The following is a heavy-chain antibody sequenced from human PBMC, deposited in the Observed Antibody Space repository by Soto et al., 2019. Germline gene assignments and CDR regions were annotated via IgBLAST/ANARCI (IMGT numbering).Heavy chain of an antibody. CDR3: ARAPGGYCSGGSCDWDYYYYYMDV. J-gene: IGHJ6*03. Sequence: RASVKVSCKASGGTFSSYTISWVRQAPGQGLEWMGRIIPILGIANYAQKFQGRVTITADKSTSTAYMELSSLRSEDTAVYYCARAPGGYCSGGSCDWDYYYYYMDVWGKGTTVTVSS. V-gene: IGHV1-69*02. D-gene: IGHD2-15*01. CDR2: IIPILGIA. CDR1: GGTFSSYT.